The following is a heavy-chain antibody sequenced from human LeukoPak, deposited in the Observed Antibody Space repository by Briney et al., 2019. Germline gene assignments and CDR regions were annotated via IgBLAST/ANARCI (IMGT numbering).Heavy chain of an antibody. J-gene: IGHJ5*02. Sequence: SGTLSLTCAVSGGSISSSNWWSWVRQPPGKGLEWIGEIYHSGSTNYNPSLKSRVTISVDTSKNQFSLKVTSVTAADTAMYYCAMYSTNWGRYDPWGQGTLVTVSS. V-gene: IGHV4-4*02. D-gene: IGHD6-13*01. CDR2: IYHSGST. CDR1: GGSISSSNW. CDR3: AMYSTNWGRYDP.